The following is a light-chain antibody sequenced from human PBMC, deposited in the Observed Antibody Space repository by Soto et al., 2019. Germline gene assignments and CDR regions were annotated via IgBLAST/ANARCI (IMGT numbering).Light chain of an antibody. J-gene: IGLJ1*01. CDR3: SSYTSSSTPCV. CDR1: SSDVGGYNY. CDR2: DVS. Sequence: QSVLTRPASVSGSPGQSITISCTGTSSDVGGYNYVSWYQQHPGKAPKLLIYDVSNRPSGVSNRFSGSKSGSTASLTISGLQAEDEADYYCSSYTSSSTPCVFGTGTKVTVL. V-gene: IGLV2-14*03.